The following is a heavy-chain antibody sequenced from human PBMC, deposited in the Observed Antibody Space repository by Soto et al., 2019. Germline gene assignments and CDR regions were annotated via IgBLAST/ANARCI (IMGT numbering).Heavy chain of an antibody. CDR2: IFYTGST. CDR3: ARQGRVVIPSTMAKWFDP. CDR1: SDSISSSTYY. J-gene: IGHJ5*02. V-gene: IGHV4-39*01. D-gene: IGHD2-2*01. Sequence: QLQLQESGPGLVKPSETLSLTCTVSSDSISSSTYYWGWIRQPPGKGLEWIGTIFYTGSTYYNPSLKSRVTISVETFKNQFSLRLSSVTAADTAVYYCARQGRVVIPSTMAKWFDPWGQGTLVTVSS.